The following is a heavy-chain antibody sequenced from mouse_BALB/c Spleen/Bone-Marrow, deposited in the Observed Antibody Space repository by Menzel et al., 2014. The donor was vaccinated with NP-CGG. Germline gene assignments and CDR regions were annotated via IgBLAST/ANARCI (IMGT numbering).Heavy chain of an antibody. D-gene: IGHD1-1*01. CDR2: IAPGSGSP. CDR3: ARGGDYYGSSSFAY. V-gene: IGHV1S41*01. Sequence: DLVKPGASVQLSCKASGYTFTSYWINWIKQRPGQGLEWIGRIAPGSGSPYYNEMFKGKATLTVDTSSSTAYIQLSSLSSEDSAVYFCARGGDYYGSSSFAYRGQGTLVTVSA. CDR1: GYTFTSYW. J-gene: IGHJ3*01.